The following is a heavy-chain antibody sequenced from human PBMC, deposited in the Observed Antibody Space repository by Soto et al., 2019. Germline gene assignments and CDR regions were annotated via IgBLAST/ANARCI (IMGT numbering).Heavy chain of an antibody. Sequence: GGSLRLSCAASGFTFDGYAMHWVRQAPGKGLEWVSLISWDGGSTYYADSVKGSFIISRDNSKNSLYLQMNSLRAEDTALYYCAKAPTPDGTNGVCYYYYFYGMDVWGQGTTVTVSS. J-gene: IGHJ6*02. CDR2: ISWDGGST. D-gene: IGHD2-8*01. CDR1: GFTFDGYA. CDR3: AKAPTPDGTNGVCYYYYFYGMDV. V-gene: IGHV3-43D*03.